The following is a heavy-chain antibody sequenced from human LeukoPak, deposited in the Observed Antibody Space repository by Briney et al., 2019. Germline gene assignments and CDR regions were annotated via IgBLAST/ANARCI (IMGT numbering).Heavy chain of an antibody. D-gene: IGHD4/OR15-4a*01. V-gene: IGHV3-30*03. CDR2: ISYDESNK. CDR3: ARAGLRGAIPPPENWYFDL. Sequence: GGSLRLSCAASGFTFSSYGMHWVRQAPGKGLEWVAVISYDESNKYYADSVKGRFTISRDNSKNTLYLQMNSLRAEDTAVYYCARAGLRGAIPPPENWYFDLWGRGTLVTVSS. CDR1: GFTFSSYG. J-gene: IGHJ2*01.